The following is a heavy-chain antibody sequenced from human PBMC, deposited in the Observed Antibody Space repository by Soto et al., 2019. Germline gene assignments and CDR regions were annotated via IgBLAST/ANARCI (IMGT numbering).Heavy chain of an antibody. CDR3: ATAPSPEAFDV. V-gene: IGHV1-24*01. CDR1: GNTLTDLS. J-gene: IGHJ3*01. CDR2: FHPEDGET. Sequence: ASVKVSCKVSGNTLTDLSMHWVRQAPGKGLEWMGGFHPEDGETIYAQKFQGRVTMTEDTSTDTAYMELSSLRSEDTAVYYCATAPSPEAFDVWGQGTMVTVSS.